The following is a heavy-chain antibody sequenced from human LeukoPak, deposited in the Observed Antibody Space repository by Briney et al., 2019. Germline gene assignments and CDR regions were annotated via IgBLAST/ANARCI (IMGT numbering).Heavy chain of an antibody. Sequence: TGGSLRLPCAVSGFTVSSNFMSWVRQAPGKGPEWVSVIYTSGITYYADSVRGRFTISRDNSKNTLYLQMDSLTAEDTAVYYCAREDAGGTYSFDYWGQGTLVTVSS. D-gene: IGHD1-26*01. CDR1: GFTVSSNF. J-gene: IGHJ4*02. CDR3: AREDAGGTYSFDY. CDR2: IYTSGIT. V-gene: IGHV3-66*01.